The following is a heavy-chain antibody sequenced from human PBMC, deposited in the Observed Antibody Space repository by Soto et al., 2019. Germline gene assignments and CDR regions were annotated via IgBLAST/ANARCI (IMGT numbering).Heavy chain of an antibody. Sequence: QVQLVESGGGVVQPGRSLRLSCAASGFTLSGNDMHWVRQAPGKGPEWVAVMSYDGSRQYYADSVKGRFTLSRDTSKSTLYLQMNSLTTEDTAVYYCARGGWYASWSSSDCWGQGTLVTVSS. V-gene: IGHV3-30*03. CDR1: GFTLSGND. CDR3: ARGGWYASWSSSDC. CDR2: MSYDGSRQ. J-gene: IGHJ4*02. D-gene: IGHD2-2*01.